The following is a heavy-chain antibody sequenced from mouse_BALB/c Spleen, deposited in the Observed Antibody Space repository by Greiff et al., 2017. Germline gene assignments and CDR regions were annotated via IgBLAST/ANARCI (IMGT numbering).Heavy chain of an antibody. J-gene: IGHJ2*01. V-gene: IGHV5-12-2*01. CDR2: ISNGGGST. CDR1: GFTFSSYT. D-gene: IGHD2-3*01. CDR3: ARHNGYYSFDY. Sequence: EVQRVESGGGLVQPGGSLKLSCAASGFTFSSYTMSWVRQTPEKRLEWVAYISNGGGSTYYPDTVKGRFTISRDNAKNTLYLQMSSLKSEDTAMYYCARHNGYYSFDYWGQGTTLTVSS.